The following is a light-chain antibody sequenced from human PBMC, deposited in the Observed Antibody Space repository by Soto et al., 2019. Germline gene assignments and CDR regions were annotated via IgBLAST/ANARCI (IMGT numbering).Light chain of an antibody. V-gene: IGKV1-5*03. J-gene: IGKJ1*01. Sequence: IPLNMSPATVSAYVGDRVTITCRASQSISVWLAWYQQKAGKAPNLLIYKASRLESGVPSRFSGSGSETEFTLTISGLQPGDSASYYCQQYNSYSPTFAQGTKVDVK. CDR2: KAS. CDR3: QQYNSYSPT. CDR1: QSISVW.